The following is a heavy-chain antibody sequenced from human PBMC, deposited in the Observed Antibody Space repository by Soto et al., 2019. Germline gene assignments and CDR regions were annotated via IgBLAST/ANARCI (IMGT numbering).Heavy chain of an antibody. CDR2: IGTAGDT. CDR3: ARAGGNSYYYYGMDV. D-gene: IGHD2-21*02. J-gene: IGHJ6*02. CDR1: GFTFSSYD. Sequence: EVQLVESGGGLVQPGGSLRLSCAASGFTFSSYDMHWVRQATGKGLEWVSAIGTAGDTYYPGSVKGRFTISRENAKNSLYLQMNSLRAGDTAVYYCARAGGNSYYYYGMDVWGQGTTVTVSS. V-gene: IGHV3-13*01.